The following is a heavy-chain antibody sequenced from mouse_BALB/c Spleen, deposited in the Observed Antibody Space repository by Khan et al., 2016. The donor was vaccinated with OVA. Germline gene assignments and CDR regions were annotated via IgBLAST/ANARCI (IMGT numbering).Heavy chain of an antibody. CDR1: GYIFTSYW. CDR2: IYPGTDNS. J-gene: IGHJ2*01. CDR3: AREEALYHVDH. D-gene: IGHD3-2*02. Sequence: VQLQESGAELVRPGASVKLSCKTSGYIFTSYWIHWIKQRSGQGLEWIARIYPGTDNSYYNEKFKDKATLTADKSSSTAYMQLSSLKSEDSDVYFCAREEALYHVDHWGQGTTLTVSS. V-gene: IGHV1S132*01.